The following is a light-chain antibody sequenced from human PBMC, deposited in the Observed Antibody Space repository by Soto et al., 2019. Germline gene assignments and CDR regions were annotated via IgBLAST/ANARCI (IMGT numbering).Light chain of an antibody. CDR1: QSVRSSY. Sequence: EIVWTQSPGTLSLSPLERATLSCRASQSVRSSYLAWYQQKPGQAPRLLIYGASSRATGIPARISGSGSGTDFTLTISRLEPEDFAVYYCQQYGSPPQTFGQGTKVDIK. V-gene: IGKV3-20*01. CDR3: QQYGSPPQT. J-gene: IGKJ1*01. CDR2: GAS.